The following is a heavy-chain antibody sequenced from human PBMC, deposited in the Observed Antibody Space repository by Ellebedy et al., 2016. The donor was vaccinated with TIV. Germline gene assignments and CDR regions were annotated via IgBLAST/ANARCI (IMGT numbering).Heavy chain of an antibody. Sequence: ASVKVSCKASGYTFTSYYMYWVRQAPGQGLEWMGIINPSAGSTNSAQKFQGRVTMTEDTSTDTVYMELSSLRSEDTAVYYCARAVGATRRAGYWYFDLWGRGTLVTVSS. CDR1: GYTFTSYY. V-gene: IGHV1-46*01. D-gene: IGHD1-26*01. J-gene: IGHJ2*01. CDR2: INPSAGST. CDR3: ARAVGATRRAGYWYFDL.